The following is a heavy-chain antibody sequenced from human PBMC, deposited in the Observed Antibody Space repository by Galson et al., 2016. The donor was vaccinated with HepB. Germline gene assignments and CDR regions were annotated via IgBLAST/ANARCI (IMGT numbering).Heavy chain of an antibody. CDR1: GYTFTSYG. J-gene: IGHJ4*02. V-gene: IGHV1-18*01. CDR3: AKERELGSSWYDY. CDR2: INAEHGNV. Sequence: SVKVSCKASGYTFTSYGMSWVRQAPGEGLEWVGWINAEHGNVNYIQRLQDRLIMTTDTATSTVYMELSSLRSDDTGVYYCAKERELGSSWYDYWGQGTLVTVSS. D-gene: IGHD6-13*01.